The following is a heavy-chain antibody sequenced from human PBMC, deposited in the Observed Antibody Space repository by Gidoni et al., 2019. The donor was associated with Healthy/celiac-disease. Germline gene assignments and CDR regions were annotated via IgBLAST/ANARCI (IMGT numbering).Heavy chain of an antibody. CDR2: ISSNGGST. J-gene: IGHJ3*02. V-gene: IGHV3-64D*08. CDR1: GYSLSSYA. D-gene: IGHD2-15*01. Sequence: EVQLVESGGGLVQPGGSLRLSCAAAGYSLSSYAMHWVRQAPGKGLEYVSAISSNGGSTYYADSVKGRFTISRDNSKNTLYLQMSSLRAEDTAVYYCVKDKEAGLLDAFDIWGQGTMVTVSS. CDR3: VKDKEAGLLDAFDI.